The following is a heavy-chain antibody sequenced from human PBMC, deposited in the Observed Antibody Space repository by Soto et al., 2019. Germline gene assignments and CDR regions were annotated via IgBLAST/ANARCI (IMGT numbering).Heavy chain of an antibody. Sequence: QVQFEQSGAEVKKPGASVRVSCKASGYTFTSYPMHWVRQAPGQRLEWMGWINAGNGNTKYSEKFQGRVTITRDTVASTAYMELSGLRSEDTAVYYCPRERVSGSFSWFDPWGQGTLVTVSS. CDR1: GYTFTSYP. CDR2: INAGNGNT. V-gene: IGHV1-3*01. J-gene: IGHJ5*02. CDR3: PRERVSGSFSWFDP. D-gene: IGHD6-19*01.